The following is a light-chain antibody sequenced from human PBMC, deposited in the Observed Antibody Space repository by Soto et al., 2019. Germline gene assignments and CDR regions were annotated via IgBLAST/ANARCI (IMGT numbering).Light chain of an antibody. J-gene: IGKJ4*01. CDR3: QQYGRSPLT. CDR2: GAS. CDR1: QSVTSSY. Sequence: EIVLTQSPGTLSLSLGERVTLSCRASQSVTSSYLAWYQQKPGQAPRLLIYGASSRATGIPDRFSGSGSGTDFTLTISRLEPEGSAVYYCQQYGRSPLTFGGGTKVDIK. V-gene: IGKV3-20*01.